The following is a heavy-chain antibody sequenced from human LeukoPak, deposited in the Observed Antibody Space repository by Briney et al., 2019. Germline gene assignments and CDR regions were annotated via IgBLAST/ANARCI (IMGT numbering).Heavy chain of an antibody. CDR3: AKGERYYDSSGYATPDY. J-gene: IGHJ4*02. D-gene: IGHD3-22*01. CDR1: GFTFSSYG. V-gene: IGHV3-30*02. CDR2: IRYDGSNK. Sequence: GGSLRLSCAASGFTFSSYGMHWVRQAPGKGLEWVAFIRYDGSNKYYADSVKGRFTISRDNSKNTLYLQMNSLRAEDTAVYYCAKGERYYDSSGYATPDYWGQGTLVTVSP.